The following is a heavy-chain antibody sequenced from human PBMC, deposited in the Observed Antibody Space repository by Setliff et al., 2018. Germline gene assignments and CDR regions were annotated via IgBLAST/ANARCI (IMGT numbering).Heavy chain of an antibody. D-gene: IGHD5-12*01. CDR3: TRGPDGYTYQGAFDI. Sequence: ASETLSLTCAVYGVSFSGYYWSWIRQPPGKGLEWIGEINHSGSTNYNPSLKSRVTISVDTSKNQFSLKLSSVTAADTAVYYCTRGPDGYTYQGAFDIWGQGTMVTVSS. V-gene: IGHV4-34*01. CDR2: INHSGST. J-gene: IGHJ3*02. CDR1: GVSFSGYY.